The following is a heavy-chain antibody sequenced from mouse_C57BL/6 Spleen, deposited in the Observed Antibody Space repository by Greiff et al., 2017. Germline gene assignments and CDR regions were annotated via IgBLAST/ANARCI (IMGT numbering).Heavy chain of an antibody. CDR3: AFITTVVAPGV. Sequence: QVQLQQPGAELVKPGASVKLSCKASGYTFTSYWMHWVKQRPGQGLEWIGMIHPNSGSTNYNEKFKSKATLTVDKSSSTAYMQLSSLTSEDSAVYYCAFITTVVAPGVWGTGTTVTVSS. J-gene: IGHJ1*03. CDR1: GYTFTSYW. CDR2: IHPNSGST. D-gene: IGHD1-1*01. V-gene: IGHV1-64*01.